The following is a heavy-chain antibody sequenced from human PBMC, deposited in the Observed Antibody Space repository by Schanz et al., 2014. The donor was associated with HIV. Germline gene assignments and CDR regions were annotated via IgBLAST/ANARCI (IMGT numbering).Heavy chain of an antibody. D-gene: IGHD4-17*01. J-gene: IGHJ6*02. CDR2: TSYVANNE. Sequence: QVQLVESGGGVVQPGRSLRLSCATSGFTFSKYGVHWVRQAPGKGLEWVAVTSYVANNEKYADSVKGRFTISRDNSKNTLHLQMSSLRTEDSAVYYCAKGDWAHKVTTGVDVWGQGTTVIVS. V-gene: IGHV3-30*18. CDR1: GFTFSKYG. CDR3: AKGDWAHKVTTGVDV.